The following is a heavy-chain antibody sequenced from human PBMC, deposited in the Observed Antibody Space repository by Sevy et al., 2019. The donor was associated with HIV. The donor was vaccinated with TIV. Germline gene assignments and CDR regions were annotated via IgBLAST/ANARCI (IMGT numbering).Heavy chain of an antibody. Sequence: GGSLRLSCAASGFTVSSSYMTWVRQPPGKGLEWVSVIYSGGSTYYADSVKGRFTISRDNSKDTLYLQMNNLRADDTADYYCARGRGVFGAVAINWFDPWGQGALVTVSS. V-gene: IGHV3-53*01. CDR1: GFTVSSSY. D-gene: IGHD3-3*01. CDR2: IYSGGST. J-gene: IGHJ5*02. CDR3: ARGRGVFGAVAINWFDP.